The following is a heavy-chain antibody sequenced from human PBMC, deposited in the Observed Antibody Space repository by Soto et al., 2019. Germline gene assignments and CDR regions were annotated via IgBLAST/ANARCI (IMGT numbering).Heavy chain of an antibody. J-gene: IGHJ4*02. D-gene: IGHD1-20*01. CDR3: ARGTRALITSFFAY. CDR2: VHESGST. CDR1: VDAISNFY. V-gene: IGHV4-59*03. Sequence: PSETLSLTCIVSVDAISNFYWIWIRQTPGRGLEWIGCVHESGSTDYNPSLKGRVTISLHTSKSQFSLSLRSATAADTATYYCARGTRALITSFFAYWGQGIPVTVSS.